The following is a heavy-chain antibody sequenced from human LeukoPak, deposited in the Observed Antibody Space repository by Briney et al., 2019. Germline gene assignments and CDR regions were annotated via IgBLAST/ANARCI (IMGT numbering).Heavy chain of an antibody. V-gene: IGHV4-59*01. J-gene: IGHJ4*02. Sequence: SETLSLTCTVSGGSISSYYWSWIRQPPGKGLEWIGHIYGSGSTNYNPSLKSRVTLSVDTSKNQFSLKLSSVTAADTAVYYCAKEGRYCSDTTCYDYFDYWGQGTLVTVSS. CDR2: IYGSGST. CDR3: AKEGRYCSDTTCYDYFDY. CDR1: GGSISSYY. D-gene: IGHD2-2*01.